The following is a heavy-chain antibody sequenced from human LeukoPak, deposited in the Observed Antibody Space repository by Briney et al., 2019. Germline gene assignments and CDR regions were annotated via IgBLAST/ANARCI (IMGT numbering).Heavy chain of an antibody. Sequence: PGGSLRLSCAASGFTFDDDGMSWVRQAPGKELEWVSGINWNGGSTGYADSVKGRFTISRDNAKNSLYLQMNSLRAEDTALYYCARDTSSSYGSGSDYWGQGTLVTVSS. CDR3: ARDTSSSYGSGSDY. D-gene: IGHD3-10*01. CDR2: INWNGGST. CDR1: GFTFDDDG. V-gene: IGHV3-20*04. J-gene: IGHJ4*02.